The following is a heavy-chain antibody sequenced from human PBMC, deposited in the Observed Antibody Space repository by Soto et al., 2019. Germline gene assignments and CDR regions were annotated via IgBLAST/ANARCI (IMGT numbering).Heavy chain of an antibody. Sequence: QVQLVQSGAEVKEPGSSVNVSCKTSGGTFGNTAVTWVRQVPGQGLERIGGIVPLFGTANYAQKFRGSVMITADESTSTAYMDLSSLRSDDTAIYYCARDGDPGYSFWSGPLGGGRFDPWGQGTLVTVSS. J-gene: IGHJ5*02. CDR2: IVPLFGTA. D-gene: IGHD3-3*01. V-gene: IGHV1-69*12. CDR3: ARDGDPGYSFWSGPLGGGRFDP. CDR1: GGTFGNTA.